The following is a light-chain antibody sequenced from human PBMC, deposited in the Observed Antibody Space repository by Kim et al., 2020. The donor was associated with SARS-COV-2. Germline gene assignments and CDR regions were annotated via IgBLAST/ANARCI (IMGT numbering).Light chain of an antibody. CDR3: QAWDSSTVV. V-gene: IGLV3-1*01. Sequence: VSPGQTASITCSGDELGDKYTFWYQQKPGQSPVLVIYQDDKRPSGIPERFSGSNSGNAATLTISGTQAMDEADYYCQAWDSSTVVFGTGTKVTVL. CDR2: QDD. CDR1: ELGDKY. J-gene: IGLJ1*01.